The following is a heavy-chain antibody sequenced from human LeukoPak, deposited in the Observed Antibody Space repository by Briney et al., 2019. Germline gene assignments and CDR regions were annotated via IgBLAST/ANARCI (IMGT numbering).Heavy chain of an antibody. CDR2: IYHSGTT. CDR3: ARDQSSSWYWFDP. J-gene: IGHJ5*02. V-gene: IGHV4-30-2*01. D-gene: IGHD6-13*01. Sequence: PSEALCLTCVVSGGSISSGGYSWNWVRHPPGKCMEWLGYIYHSGTTYYNPSLKSRVTISVDRSKNQFSLKLSSVNAADTAVYYCARDQSSSWYWFDPWGQGTLVTVSS. CDR1: GGSISSGGYS.